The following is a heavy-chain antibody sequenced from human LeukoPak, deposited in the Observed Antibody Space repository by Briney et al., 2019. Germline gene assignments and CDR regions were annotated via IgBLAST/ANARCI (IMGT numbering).Heavy chain of an antibody. CDR2: INPSGGST. V-gene: IGHV1-46*01. J-gene: IGHJ4*02. CDR1: GYTFTSYY. Sequence: ASVKVSCRASGYTFTSYYMHWVRQAPGQGLEWMGIINPSGGSTSYAQKFQGRVTMTRDTSTSTVYMELSSLRSEDTAVYYCARDGIYSCGNTYYFDYWGQGTLVTVSS. D-gene: IGHD6-19*01. CDR3: ARDGIYSCGNTYYFDY.